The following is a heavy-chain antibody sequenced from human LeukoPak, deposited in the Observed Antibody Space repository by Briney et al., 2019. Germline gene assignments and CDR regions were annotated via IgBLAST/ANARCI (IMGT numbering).Heavy chain of an antibody. Sequence: ASVKVSCKASGYTFTGYDINWVRQATGQGLEWMGWMNPNSGNTGYAQKFQGRVTMTRNTSISTAYMELSSLRSEDTAVYYCASGSDFWSGYYPHYYYYMDVWGKGTTVTVSS. D-gene: IGHD3-3*01. CDR2: MNPNSGNT. V-gene: IGHV1-8*01. J-gene: IGHJ6*03. CDR1: GYTFTGYD. CDR3: ASGSDFWSGYYPHYYYYMDV.